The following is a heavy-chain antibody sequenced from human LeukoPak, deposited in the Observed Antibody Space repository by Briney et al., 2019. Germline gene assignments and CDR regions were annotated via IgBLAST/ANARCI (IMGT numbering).Heavy chain of an antibody. J-gene: IGHJ4*02. CDR3: ARVGPKTPDY. CDR1: GGSISSNYYY. Sequence: PSETLSLTCTVSGGSISSNYYYWGWIRQPPGKGLEWIGSIYYSGSTHYNPSLKSRVTISIDTSKNQFSLKLSSVTAADTAVYYCARVGPKTPDYWGQGTLVTVSS. V-gene: IGHV4-39*07. CDR2: IYYSGST.